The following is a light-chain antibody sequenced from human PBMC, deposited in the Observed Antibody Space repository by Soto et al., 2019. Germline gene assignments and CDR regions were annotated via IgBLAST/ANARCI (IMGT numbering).Light chain of an antibody. J-gene: IGKJ4*01. V-gene: IGKV1-9*01. Sequence: IQLTQTPSSLSASVGDRVTITCRASQGISSFLAWYQQKPGKAPKLLIYAASSLQSGVPSRFSGSGFGTDFTLTITSLQPEDFATYYCQQVESYPSTVGGGTKVEMK. CDR3: QQVESYPST. CDR2: AAS. CDR1: QGISSF.